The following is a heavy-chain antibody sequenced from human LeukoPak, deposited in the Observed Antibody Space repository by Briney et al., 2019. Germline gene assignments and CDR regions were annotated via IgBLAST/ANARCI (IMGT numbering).Heavy chain of an antibody. J-gene: IGHJ4*02. CDR2: IYYSGST. CDR3: ARHGGAYGDYWYYFDY. CDR1: GGSISSYY. D-gene: IGHD4-17*01. V-gene: IGHV4-59*08. Sequence: SETLSLTCTVSGGSISSYYWTWIRQPLGKGLEWIGYIYYSGSTNYNPSLKSRVTISVDTSKNQFSLKLSSVTAADTAVYYCARHGGAYGDYWYYFDYWGQGTLITVSS.